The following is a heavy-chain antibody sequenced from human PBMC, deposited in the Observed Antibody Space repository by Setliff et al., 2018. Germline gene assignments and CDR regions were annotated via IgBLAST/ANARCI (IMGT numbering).Heavy chain of an antibody. CDR2: TIPMFGTT. V-gene: IGHV1-69*05. D-gene: IGHD3-22*01. J-gene: IGHJ6*03. CDR3: VREGVDSRSSTDYRYYRDV. CDR1: GGTFSSYA. Sequence: ASVKVSCKASGGTFSSYAISWVRQAPGQGLEWMGGTIPMFGTTEYAQKFQGRLTIITDESTNTAFMQLSSLRSDDTAVYYCVREGVDSRSSTDYRYYRDVWGKGTTVTVSS.